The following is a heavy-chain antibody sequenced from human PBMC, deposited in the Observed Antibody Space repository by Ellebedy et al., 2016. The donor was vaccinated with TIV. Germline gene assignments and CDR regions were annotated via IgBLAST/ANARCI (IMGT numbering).Heavy chain of an antibody. D-gene: IGHD6-19*01. J-gene: IGHJ6*04. V-gene: IGHV3-53*01. CDR3: ARARGWYGPDGMDV. Sequence: PGGSLRLSCAASGFTVSSNYMSWVRRAPGQGLGWVSVIYGGGNTDYAEHVEGRFTISRDNSKNTVYLQMNSLRAEDTAVYYCARARGWYGPDGMDVWGEGTTVTVSS. CDR2: IYGGGNT. CDR1: GFTVSSNY.